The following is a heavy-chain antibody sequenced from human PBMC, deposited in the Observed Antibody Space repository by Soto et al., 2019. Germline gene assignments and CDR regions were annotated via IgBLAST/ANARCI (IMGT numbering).Heavy chain of an antibody. D-gene: IGHD4-17*01. V-gene: IGHV4-30-2*01. J-gene: IGHJ6*01. CDR3: ARAHYRDYGYGMHV. CDR1: GGSISSGGYS. CDR2: IYHSGTT. Sequence: SETLSLTCAVSGGSISSGGYSWSWIRQPPGKGLEWIGYIYHSGTTYYNPSLKSRVTISVDRSKNQFSLKLSSVTAADTAVYYCARAHYRDYGYGMHVWGQATTVTVSS.